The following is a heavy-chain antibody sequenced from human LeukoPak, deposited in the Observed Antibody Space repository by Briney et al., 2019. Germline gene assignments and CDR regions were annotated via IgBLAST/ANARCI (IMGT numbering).Heavy chain of an antibody. D-gene: IGHD2-21*01. CDR1: GYTFINHA. J-gene: IGHJ4*02. CDR2: INIGNGNT. V-gene: IGHV1-3*04. CDR3: ARRLGRSFDY. Sequence: GASVTVSCKASGYTFINHAIHWVRQAPGQRFEWMGWINIGNGNTKYSQNFQGRITITRDTSATTAYMDLSSLRSEDTAVYYCARRLGRSFDYWGQGTLVTVSS.